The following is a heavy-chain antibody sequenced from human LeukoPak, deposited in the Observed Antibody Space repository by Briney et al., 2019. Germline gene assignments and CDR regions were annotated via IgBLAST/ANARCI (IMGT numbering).Heavy chain of an antibody. CDR1: GYTFTSYG. CDR2: ISAYNGNT. J-gene: IGHJ4*02. CDR3: ARSRRYSGSYSLDY. D-gene: IGHD1-26*01. Sequence: ASVKVSCKASGYTFTSYGISWVRQAPGQGLEWMGWISAYNGNTNYAQKLQGRVTMTTDTSTSTAYMELRSLRSDDTAVYYCARSRRYSGSYSLDYWGQGTLVTVSS. V-gene: IGHV1-18*01.